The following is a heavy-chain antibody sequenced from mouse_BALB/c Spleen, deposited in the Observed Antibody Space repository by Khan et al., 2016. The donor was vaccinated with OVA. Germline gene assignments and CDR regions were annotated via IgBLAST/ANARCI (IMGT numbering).Heavy chain of an antibody. J-gene: IGHJ3*01. CDR3: ARRNYFGYTFAY. CDR1: GYTFTDYY. CDR2: ISPGSGDT. Sequence: QVRLQQSGAELARPGASVKLSCKASGYTFTDYYINWVKQRTGQGLEWIGEISPGSGDTYYNERFKGKATLTADKSSSTAYMQLSSLTSEASAFYCCARRNYFGYTFAYWGQGTLVTVSA. D-gene: IGHD1-2*01. V-gene: IGHV1-77*01.